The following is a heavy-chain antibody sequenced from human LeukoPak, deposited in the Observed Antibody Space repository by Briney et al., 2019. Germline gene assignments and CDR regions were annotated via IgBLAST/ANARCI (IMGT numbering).Heavy chain of an antibody. CDR3: ARDSARGLIVGAPLDY. Sequence: GGSLRLSCAASGFTFDDYGMSWVRQAPGKGLEWVSGINWNGGSTGYADSVRGRFTISRDNAKNSLYLQMNSLRAEDTALYYCARDSARGLIVGAPLDYWGQGTLVTVSS. CDR1: GFTFDDYG. CDR2: INWNGGST. V-gene: IGHV3-20*04. J-gene: IGHJ4*02. D-gene: IGHD1-26*01.